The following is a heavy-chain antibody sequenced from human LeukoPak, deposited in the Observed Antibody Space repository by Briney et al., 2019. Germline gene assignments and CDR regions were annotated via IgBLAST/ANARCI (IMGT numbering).Heavy chain of an antibody. V-gene: IGHV1-24*01. Sequence: ASVPESLKVSGYTLTELFIHWVRQAPGKGLEWMGGFDPEDGETIYAQKFQGRVTMTEDTSTDTAYMELSSLRSEDTAVYYCATDLEKQQSPDDYWGQGPQVTVSS. CDR3: ATDLEKQQSPDDY. J-gene: IGHJ4*02. D-gene: IGHD6-13*01. CDR1: GYTLTELF. CDR2: FDPEDGET.